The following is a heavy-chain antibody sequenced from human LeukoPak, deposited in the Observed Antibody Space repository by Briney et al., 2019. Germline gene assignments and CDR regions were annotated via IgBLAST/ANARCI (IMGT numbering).Heavy chain of an antibody. CDR1: GFTFSSYP. J-gene: IGHJ4*02. D-gene: IGHD3-22*01. Sequence: GRSLRLSCAASGFTFSSYPMHWVRQAPGKGLEWVAVISYDGGEKHYADPVKGRFTISRDNSKNTLYLQMNSLRAEDTAVYYCAREGSSGYYPYWGQGILVTVSS. CDR2: ISYDGGEK. CDR3: AREGSSGYYPY. V-gene: IGHV3-30-3*01.